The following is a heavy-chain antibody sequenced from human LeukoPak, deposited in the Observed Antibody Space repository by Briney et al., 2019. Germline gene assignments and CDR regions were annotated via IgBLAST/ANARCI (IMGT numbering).Heavy chain of an antibody. CDR2: IYYSGST. Sequence: SETLSLTCTVSGGSISSYYWSWIRQPPGKGPEWIGYIYYSGSTNYNPSLKSRVTISVDTSKNQFSLKLSSVTAADTAVYYCATRRVGATHFDYWGQGTLVTVSS. CDR3: ATRRVGATHFDY. CDR1: GGSISSYY. V-gene: IGHV4-59*08. D-gene: IGHD1-26*01. J-gene: IGHJ4*02.